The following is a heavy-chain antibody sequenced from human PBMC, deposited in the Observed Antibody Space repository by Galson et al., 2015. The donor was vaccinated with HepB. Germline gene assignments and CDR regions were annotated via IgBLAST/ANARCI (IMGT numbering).Heavy chain of an antibody. CDR2: ISYDGSNK. D-gene: IGHD3-16*01. CDR3: AKDDPLGLGDY. V-gene: IGHV3-30*18. CDR1: GFTVSNYG. Sequence: SLRLSCAASGFTVSNYGMHWVRQAPGKGLEWVAVISYDGSNKYYADSAKGRFTISRDNSKNTLCLQMNCLRAEDTAVYYCAKDDPLGLGDYWGQGTLVTVSS. J-gene: IGHJ4*02.